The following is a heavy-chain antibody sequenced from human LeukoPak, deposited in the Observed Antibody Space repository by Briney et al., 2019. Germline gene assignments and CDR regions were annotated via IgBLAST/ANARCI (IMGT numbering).Heavy chain of an antibody. CDR3: AMLMEYASVKNAFDI. Sequence: ASVKVSCKASGGTFSSYAISWVRQAPGQGLEWMGGIIPIFGTANYAQKFQGRVTITADESTSTAYMELSSLRSEDTAVYYCAMLMEYASVKNAFDIWGQGTMVTVSS. J-gene: IGHJ3*02. V-gene: IGHV1-69*13. D-gene: IGHD2-8*01. CDR1: GGTFSSYA. CDR2: IIPIFGTA.